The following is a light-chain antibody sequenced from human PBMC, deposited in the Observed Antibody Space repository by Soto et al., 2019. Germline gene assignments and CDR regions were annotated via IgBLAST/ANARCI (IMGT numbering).Light chain of an antibody. J-gene: IGKJ4*01. CDR1: QSVSSV. V-gene: IGKV3-11*01. CDR3: QQRSNWPPT. Sequence: EIVLTQSPATLSLSPGERATLSCRASQSVSSVFAWYQQKPGQAPRLLIYEASNRATGIPARFSGSGSGTDFTLTVSSLEPEDFAVYYCQQRSNWPPTFGGGTKVEIK. CDR2: EAS.